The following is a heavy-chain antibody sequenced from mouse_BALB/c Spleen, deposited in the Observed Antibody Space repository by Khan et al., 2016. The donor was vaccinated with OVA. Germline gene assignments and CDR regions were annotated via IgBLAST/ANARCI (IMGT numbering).Heavy chain of an antibody. CDR1: GFTFSDYY. Sequence: VELVESGGGLVKPGGSLKLSCAASGFTFSDYYMYWVRQTPEKRLEWVATSSDGGTYTYYPDRVKGRFTISRDNAKNNLYLQMSSLKSEDAAMYYCAREWGLYRYAWFAYWGQGTLVTVSA. V-gene: IGHV5-4*02. CDR2: SSDGGTYT. D-gene: IGHD2-14*01. J-gene: IGHJ3*01. CDR3: AREWGLYRYAWFAY.